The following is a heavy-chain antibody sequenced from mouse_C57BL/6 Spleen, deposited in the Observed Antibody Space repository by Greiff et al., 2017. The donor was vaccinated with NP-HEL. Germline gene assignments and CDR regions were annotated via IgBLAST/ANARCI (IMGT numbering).Heavy chain of an antibody. CDR1: GYTFTSYW. CDR2: IHPNSGST. Sequence: QVQLQQPGAELVKPGASVKLSCKASGYTFTSYWMHWVKQRPGQGLEWIGMIHPNSGSTNYNEKFKSKATLTVDKSSSTAYMQLSSLTSEDSAVYYCARSYGYDGPHFDYWGQGTTLTVSS. D-gene: IGHD2-2*01. CDR3: ARSYGYDGPHFDY. J-gene: IGHJ2*01. V-gene: IGHV1-64*01.